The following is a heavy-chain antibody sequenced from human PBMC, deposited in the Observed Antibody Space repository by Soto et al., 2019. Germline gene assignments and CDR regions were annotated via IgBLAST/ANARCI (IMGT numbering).Heavy chain of an antibody. V-gene: IGHV4-30-2*01. CDR2: IYHSGSI. CDR1: GVSISSGGYS. CDR3: ARDPGL. Sequence: QLQLQESGSGLVKPSQTLSLTCAVSGVSISSGGYSWSWIRQPPGKGLEWIGYIYHSGSIYYTSALKSRVTVSVDRSKNQFSLKLSSVTAADTAVYYCARDPGLWGRGTLVTVSS. J-gene: IGHJ2*01.